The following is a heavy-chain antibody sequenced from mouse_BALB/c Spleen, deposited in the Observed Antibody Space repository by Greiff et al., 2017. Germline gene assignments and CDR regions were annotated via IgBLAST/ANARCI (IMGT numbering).Heavy chain of an antibody. CDR2: IDPENGDT. D-gene: IGHD1-1*01. V-gene: IGHV14-4*02. J-gene: IGHJ3*01. Sequence: VQLKQSGAELVRSGASVKLSCTASGFNIKDYYMHWVKQRPEQGLEWIGWIDPENGDTEYAPKFQGKATMTADTSSNTAYLQLSSLTSEDTAVYYCNGVVEAYWGQGTLVTVSA. CDR1: GFNIKDYY. CDR3: NGVVEAY.